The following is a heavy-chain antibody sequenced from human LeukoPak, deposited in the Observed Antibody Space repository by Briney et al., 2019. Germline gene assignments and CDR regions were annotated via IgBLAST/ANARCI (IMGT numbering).Heavy chain of an antibody. V-gene: IGHV1-8*01. CDR1: GYTFTSHG. J-gene: IGHJ6*02. CDR3: ARGMQGSGWDYYYGMDV. Sequence: ASVKVSCKASGYTFTSHGISWVRQATGQGLEWMGWMNPNSGNTGYAQKFQGRVTMTRNTSISTAYMELSSLRSEDTAVYYCARGMQGSGWDYYYGMDVWGQGTTVTVSS. D-gene: IGHD3-10*01. CDR2: MNPNSGNT.